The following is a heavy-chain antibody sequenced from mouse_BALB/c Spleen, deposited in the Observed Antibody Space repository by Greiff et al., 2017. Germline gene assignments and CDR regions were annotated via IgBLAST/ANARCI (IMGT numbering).Heavy chain of an antibody. V-gene: IGHV1S137*01. CDR2: ISTYYGDA. J-gene: IGHJ1*01. Sequence: VQLQQSGAELVRPGVSMKISCKGSGYTFTDYAMHWVKQSHAKSLEWIGVISTYYGDASYNQKFKGKATMTVDKSSSTAYMELARLTSEDSAIYYCAREDYGSSYRYFDVWGAGTTVTVSS. CDR1: GYTFTDYA. D-gene: IGHD1-1*01. CDR3: AREDYGSSYRYFDV.